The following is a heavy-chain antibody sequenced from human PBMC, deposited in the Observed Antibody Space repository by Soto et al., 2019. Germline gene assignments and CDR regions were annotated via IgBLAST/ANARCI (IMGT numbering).Heavy chain of an antibody. V-gene: IGHV2-5*02. CDR1: GFSLTTSGVG. J-gene: IGHJ4*02. CDR3: ARLLWSSTSLYYFDY. D-gene: IGHD2-2*01. CDR2: IYWDDDQ. Sequence: QITLKESGPTLVKPTQTLTLTCTFSGFSLTTSGVGVGWIRQPPGKALEWLALIYWDDDQRYSPSLKSRLTITKDTSKNQVVLTMTNMDPVDTATYYCARLLWSSTSLYYFDYWGQGTLVTVSS.